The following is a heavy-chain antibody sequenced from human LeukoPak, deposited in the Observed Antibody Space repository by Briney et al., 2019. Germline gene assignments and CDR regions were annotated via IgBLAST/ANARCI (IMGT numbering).Heavy chain of an antibody. V-gene: IGHV3-23*01. CDR2: ISGSGGST. D-gene: IGHD3-10*01. J-gene: IGHJ4*02. Sequence: PGGSLRLSCTASGFTFTNYAMNWVRQAPGKGLEWVSTISGSGGSTYYADSVKGRFTISRDNSKNTLYLQMNSLRAEDTAVYYCARCSGYSPYYFDYWGQGTLVTVSS. CDR1: GFTFTNYA. CDR3: ARCSGYSPYYFDY.